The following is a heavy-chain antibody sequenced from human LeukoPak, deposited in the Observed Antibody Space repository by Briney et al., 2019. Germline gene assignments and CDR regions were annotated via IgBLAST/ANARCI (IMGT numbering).Heavy chain of an antibody. CDR3: AREGILWFGESPYYYYGMDV. CDR1: GYTFTSYA. V-gene: IGHV1-3*01. D-gene: IGHD3-10*01. CDR2: INAGKGNT. Sequence: ASVKVSCKASGYTFTSYAMHWVRQAPGQRLEWMGWINAGKGNTKYSQKFQGRVTITRDTSASTDYMELSSMRSEDTAVYYCAREGILWFGESPYYYYGMDVWGKGTTVTVSS. J-gene: IGHJ6*04.